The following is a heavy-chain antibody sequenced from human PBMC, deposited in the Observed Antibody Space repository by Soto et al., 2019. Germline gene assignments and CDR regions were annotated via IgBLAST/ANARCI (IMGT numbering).Heavy chain of an antibody. V-gene: IGHV3-48*01. CDR1: GFTFSSYS. CDR3: ARDGQYCSGGSCYSWIGWFDP. D-gene: IGHD2-15*01. Sequence: PGGSLRLSCAASGFTFSSYSMNWVRQAPGKGLEWVSYISSSSSTIYYADSVKGRFTISRDNAKNSLYLQMNSLRAEDTAVYYCARDGQYCSGGSCYSWIGWFDPWGQGTLVTVS. CDR2: ISSSSSTI. J-gene: IGHJ5*02.